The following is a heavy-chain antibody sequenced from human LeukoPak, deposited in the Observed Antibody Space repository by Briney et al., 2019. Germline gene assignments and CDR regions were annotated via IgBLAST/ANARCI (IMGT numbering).Heavy chain of an antibody. J-gene: IGHJ4*02. CDR1: GGTFSSYA. D-gene: IGHD6-13*01. Sequence: SVKVSCKASGGTFSSYAISWVRQAPGQGLEWMGVIIPIFGTANYAQKFQGRVTITTDESTSTAYMELSSLRSEDTAVYYCARDRYSSPPGDFDYWGQGTLVTVSS. V-gene: IGHV1-69*05. CDR3: ARDRYSSPPGDFDY. CDR2: IIPIFGTA.